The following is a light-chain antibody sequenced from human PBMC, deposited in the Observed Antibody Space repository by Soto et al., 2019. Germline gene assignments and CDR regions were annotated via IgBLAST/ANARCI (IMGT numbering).Light chain of an antibody. J-gene: IGLJ3*02. Sequence: QLVLTQPPSVSGAPGPRVTISCTGSSSNIGAGHDVHWYQQVPGTAPKLLVSGNTNRPSGVPDRFSGSNSGTSASLAITGLQAEDEADYYCQSFDSSLNGWVFGGGTKLTVL. V-gene: IGLV1-40*01. CDR2: GNT. CDR1: SSNIGAGHD. CDR3: QSFDSSLNGWV.